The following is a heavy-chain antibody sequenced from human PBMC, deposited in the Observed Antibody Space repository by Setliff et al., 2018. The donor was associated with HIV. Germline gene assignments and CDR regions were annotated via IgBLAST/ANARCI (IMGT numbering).Heavy chain of an antibody. V-gene: IGHV3-74*01. CDR1: GFTLRSSW. J-gene: IGHJ4*02. CDR3: ARDPTIPSPDYFDH. D-gene: IGHD4-4*01. CDR2: INTDGTVI. Sequence: GGSLRLSCAVSGFTLRSSWMHWVRQSPGKGLVWVSRINTDGTVITYADSVKGRFTISRDNSKNTVYLQMNSLKTEDTAIYYCARDPTIPSPDYFDHWGQGTLVTVSS.